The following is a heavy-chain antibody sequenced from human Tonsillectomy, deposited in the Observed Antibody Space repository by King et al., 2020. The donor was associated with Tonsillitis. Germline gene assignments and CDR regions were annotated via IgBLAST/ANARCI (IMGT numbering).Heavy chain of an antibody. Sequence: VQLQQWGAGLLKPSETLSLTCAVYGGSFSGYYWSWIRQPPGKGLEWIGEVNHSGSSTYNPSLKSRVTISVDTSKRQCSLKLRSVTAADTAVYYCASRQFLEWLSFGAVEYWGQGTLVTVSA. CDR1: GGSFSGYY. CDR2: VNHSGSS. D-gene: IGHD3-3*01. V-gene: IGHV4-34*01. J-gene: IGHJ4*02. CDR3: ASRQFLEWLSFGAVEY.